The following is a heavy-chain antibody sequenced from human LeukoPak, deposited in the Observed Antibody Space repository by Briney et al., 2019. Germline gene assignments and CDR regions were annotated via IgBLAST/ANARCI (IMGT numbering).Heavy chain of an antibody. Sequence: GGSLRLSCAASGFTVSSNYMSWVRQAPGKGLECVSVIYSGGSTYYADSVKGRFTISRDNSKNTLYLQMNSLRAEDTAVYYCARDLDNSFDYWGQGTLVTVSS. CDR1: GFTVSSNY. J-gene: IGHJ4*02. V-gene: IGHV3-53*01. CDR3: ARDLDNSFDY. CDR2: IYSGGST.